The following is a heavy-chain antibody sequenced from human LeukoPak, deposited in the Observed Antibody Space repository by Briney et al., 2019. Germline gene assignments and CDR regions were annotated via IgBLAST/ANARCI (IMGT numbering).Heavy chain of an antibody. D-gene: IGHD2-15*01. J-gene: IGHJ5*02. CDR2: IYYSGST. V-gene: IGHV4-59*01. CDR3: AGLVGASWFDP. CDR1: GGSISSYY. Sequence: PSETLSLTCTVSGGSISSYYWSWIRQPPGKGLEWIGYIYYSGSTNYNPSLKSRVTISVDTSKNQISLKLSSVTAADTAVYYCAGLVGASWFDPWGQGTLVTVSS.